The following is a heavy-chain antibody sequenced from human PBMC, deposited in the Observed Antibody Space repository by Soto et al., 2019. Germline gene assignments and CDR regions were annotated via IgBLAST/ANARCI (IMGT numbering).Heavy chain of an antibody. V-gene: IGHV1-18*01. J-gene: IGHJ4*01. Sequence: QVQLVQSGAEVKKPGASVKVSCEGSGDTFTTYGISWVRQAPGQGLEWMGWIGPYNGNTKYAQKFQGRDTMTTDTSTTTAYMDLRSLTSDDTAVYYCAREYCTDFSCYGVYFWGQGTLVTVSS. CDR2: IGPYNGNT. D-gene: IGHD2-2*01. CDR3: AREYCTDFSCYGVYF. CDR1: GDTFTTYG.